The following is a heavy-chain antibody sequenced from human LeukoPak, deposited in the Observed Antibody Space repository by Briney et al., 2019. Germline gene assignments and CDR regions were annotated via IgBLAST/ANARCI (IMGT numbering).Heavy chain of an antibody. J-gene: IGHJ5*02. D-gene: IGHD6-19*01. CDR2: IIPIFGTA. V-gene: IGHV1-69*13. CDR3: ARVLRIAVAGTGHWFDP. Sequence: VASVKVSCKASGGTFSSYAISWVRQAPGQGLEWMGGIIPIFGTANYAQKFQGRVTITADESTSTAYMELSSLRSEDTAVYYCARVLRIAVAGTGHWFDPWGQGTLVTVSS. CDR1: GGTFSSYA.